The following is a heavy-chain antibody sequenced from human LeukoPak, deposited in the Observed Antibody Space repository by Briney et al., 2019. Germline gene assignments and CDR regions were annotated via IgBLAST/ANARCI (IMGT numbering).Heavy chain of an antibody. Sequence: ASVEVSCKASGYTFTGYYMHWVRQAPGQGLEWMGWINPNSGGTNYAQKFQGRVTMTRDTSISTAYMELSRLRSDDTAVYYCARDQYSYGPFDYWGQGTLVPVSS. D-gene: IGHD5-18*01. V-gene: IGHV1-2*02. CDR2: INPNSGGT. J-gene: IGHJ4*02. CDR3: ARDQYSYGPFDY. CDR1: GYTFTGYY.